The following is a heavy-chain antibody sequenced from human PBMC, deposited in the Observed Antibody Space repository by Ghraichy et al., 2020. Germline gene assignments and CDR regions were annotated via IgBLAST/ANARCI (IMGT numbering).Heavy chain of an antibody. D-gene: IGHD3-16*01. CDR2: KSAYNGNK. CDR3: ARDLEYFGGYYFDY. J-gene: IGHJ4*02. CDR1: GYTFTSYG. V-gene: IGHV1-18*01. Sequence: SVKVSCKASGYTFTSYGISWVRQAPGQGLEWMGWKSAYNGNKNYEQKLQGRVTMTTDTSTRTAYMELRSLRSDDTAVYYCARDLEYFGGYYFDYWGQGTLVTVSS.